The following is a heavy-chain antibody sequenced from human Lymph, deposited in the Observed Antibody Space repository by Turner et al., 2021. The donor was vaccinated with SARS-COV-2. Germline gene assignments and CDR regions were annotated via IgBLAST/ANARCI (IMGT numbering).Heavy chain of an antibody. Sequence: EVQLVECGGGLVESGGSLRLPCAACGFTFSTYSMNWVRQAPGKGLEWISSISSSSSYIYYADSVKGRFTISRDDAKNSLYLQMNSLRAEDTAVYYCARDIPTTADYFDYWGQGTLVTVSS. CDR2: ISSSSSYI. V-gene: IGHV3-21*01. J-gene: IGHJ4*02. CDR3: ARDIPTTADYFDY. CDR1: GFTFSTYS. D-gene: IGHD4-17*01.